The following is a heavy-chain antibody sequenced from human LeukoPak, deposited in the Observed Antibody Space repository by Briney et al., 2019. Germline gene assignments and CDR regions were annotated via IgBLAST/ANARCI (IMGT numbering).Heavy chain of an antibody. CDR3: ARDRGGRYAFDI. J-gene: IGHJ3*02. CDR1: GGSISSGGYS. CDR2: IYHSGST. Sequence: SETLSLTCAVSGGSISSGGYSWSWIGQPPGKGLEWIGYIYHSGSTYYNPSLKSRVTISVDRSKNQFSLKLSSVTAADTVVYYCARDRGGRYAFDIWGQGTMVTVSS. V-gene: IGHV4-30-2*01. D-gene: IGHD3-10*01.